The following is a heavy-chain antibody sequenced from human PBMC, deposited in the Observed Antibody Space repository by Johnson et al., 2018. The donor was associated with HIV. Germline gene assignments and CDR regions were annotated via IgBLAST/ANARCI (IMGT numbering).Heavy chain of an antibody. J-gene: IGHJ3*02. Sequence: VQLVESGGGLVQPGGSLRLSCAASGFAFSNYAMSWVRQAPGKGLEWVSAMSGSGGGTYYADSVKGRFTISRDNSKNTLYLQMNSLRAEDTAVYYCARDETEADGAFDSWGQGTMVTVSS. V-gene: IGHV3-23*04. CDR3: ARDETEADGAFDS. CDR2: MSGSGGGT. CDR1: GFAFSNYA. D-gene: IGHD1-14*01.